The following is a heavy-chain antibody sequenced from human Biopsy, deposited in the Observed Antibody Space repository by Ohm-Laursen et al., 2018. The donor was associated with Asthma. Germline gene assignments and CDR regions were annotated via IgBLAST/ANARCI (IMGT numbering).Heavy chain of an antibody. Sequence: SLRLPCAASGFAVSRDYMFWVRQAPGKGLEWVSVIYSGETSHTADSVRGRFTISRDYSKNTLYLQMHSLRAEDTAVYYCARGDSSNWSHYYFDYWGQGTLVTVSS. CDR3: ARGDSSNWSHYYFDY. V-gene: IGHV3-53*01. D-gene: IGHD3-22*01. CDR2: IYSGETS. J-gene: IGHJ4*02. CDR1: GFAVSRDY.